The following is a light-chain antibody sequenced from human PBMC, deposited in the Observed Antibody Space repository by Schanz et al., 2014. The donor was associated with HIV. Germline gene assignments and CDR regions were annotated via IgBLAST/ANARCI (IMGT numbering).Light chain of an antibody. J-gene: IGKJ5*01. Sequence: PGERATLSCRASQSFGGSQLAWFQLKRGQPPRLLIYATSFRAVGIPDRFSGSGSETDFTLTISSLQSEDFAVYYCQQYNDWPPITFGQGTRLEIK. CDR1: QSFGGSQ. CDR2: ATS. V-gene: IGKV3D-15*01. CDR3: QQYNDWPPIT.